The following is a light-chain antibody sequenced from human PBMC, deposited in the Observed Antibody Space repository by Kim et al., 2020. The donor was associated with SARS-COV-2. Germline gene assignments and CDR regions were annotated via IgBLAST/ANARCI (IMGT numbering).Light chain of an antibody. Sequence: SYELTQPPSVSVSPGQTASITCSGDKLGDKYACWYQQKPGQSPLLVIYVGTERPSGIPERFSGSKSGTTATLTISGTQAMDEADYYCQAWDSRTVIFGGGTQLTVL. CDR2: VGT. J-gene: IGLJ2*01. V-gene: IGLV3-1*01. CDR3: QAWDSRTVI. CDR1: KLGDKY.